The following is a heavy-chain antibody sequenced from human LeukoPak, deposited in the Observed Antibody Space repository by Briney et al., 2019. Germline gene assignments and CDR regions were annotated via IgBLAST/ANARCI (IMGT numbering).Heavy chain of an antibody. CDR2: IRYDGSNK. CDR3: AKVQQWLAHDSWFDP. Sequence: PGGSLRLSCAASGFTFSSYGMHWVRQAPGKGLEWVAFIRYDGSNKYYADSVKGRFTISRDNSKNTLYLQMNSLRAEDTAVYYCAKVQQWLAHDSWFDPWGQGTLVTVSS. J-gene: IGHJ5*02. V-gene: IGHV3-30*02. D-gene: IGHD6-19*01. CDR1: GFTFSSYG.